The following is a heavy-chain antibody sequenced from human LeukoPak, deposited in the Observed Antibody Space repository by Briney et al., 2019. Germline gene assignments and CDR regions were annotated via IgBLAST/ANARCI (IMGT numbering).Heavy chain of an antibody. V-gene: IGHV1-2*02. CDR2: INPNSGGT. D-gene: IGHD5-12*01. Sequence: ASVKVSCTASGYTFTSYGISWVRQAPGQGLEWMGWINPNSGGTNYAQKFQGRLTMTRDTSISTPYMELNRLRSDDTAVYYCARRRGYSGSVTIGWFDPWGQGTLVTVSS. CDR1: GYTFTSYG. J-gene: IGHJ5*02. CDR3: ARRRGYSGSVTIGWFDP.